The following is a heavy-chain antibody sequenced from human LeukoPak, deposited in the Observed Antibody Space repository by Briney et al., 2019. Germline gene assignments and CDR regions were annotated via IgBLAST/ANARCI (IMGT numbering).Heavy chain of an antibody. CDR3: ARGERGHEYFFDY. V-gene: IGHV4-34*01. D-gene: IGHD1-1*01. J-gene: IGHJ4*02. Sequence: SETLSLTCAVYGGSFSGYYWSWIRQPPGKGLEWIGEINHSGSTNYNPSLKSRVTISVDTSKNQFSLKLSSVTAADTDVYYCARGERGHEYFFDYWGQGTLVTVSS. CDR2: INHSGST. CDR1: GGSFSGYY.